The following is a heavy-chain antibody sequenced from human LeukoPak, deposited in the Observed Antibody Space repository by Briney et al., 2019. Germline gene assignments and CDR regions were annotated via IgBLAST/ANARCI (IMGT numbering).Heavy chain of an antibody. CDR3: ANSPRVGATSAFDI. CDR1: GGSFSGYY. J-gene: IGHJ3*02. Sequence: SETLSLTRAVYGGSFSGYYWSWIRQPPGKGLEWIGEINHSGSTNYNPSLKSRVTISVDTSKNQFSLKLSSVTAADTAVYYCANSPRVGATSAFDIWGQGTMVTVSS. D-gene: IGHD1-26*01. CDR2: INHSGST. V-gene: IGHV4-34*01.